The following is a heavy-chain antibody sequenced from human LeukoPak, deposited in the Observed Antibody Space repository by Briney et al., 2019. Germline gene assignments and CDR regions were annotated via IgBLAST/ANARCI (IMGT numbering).Heavy chain of an antibody. D-gene: IGHD3-3*01. Sequence: PSETLSLTCTVSGGSISTSNYYWGWIRQPPGKGLEWIGNIFYSGSTYYSPSLKSRVTISLDTSRNQFSLKLTSVTAADTAVYYCARAYYDFSSFDPWGQGTLVTVSS. CDR1: GGSISTSNYY. CDR2: IFYSGST. CDR3: ARAYYDFSSFDP. V-gene: IGHV4-39*07. J-gene: IGHJ5*02.